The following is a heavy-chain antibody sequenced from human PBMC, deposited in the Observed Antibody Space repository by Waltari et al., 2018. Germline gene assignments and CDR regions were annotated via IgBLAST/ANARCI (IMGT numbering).Heavy chain of an antibody. CDR2: ITGSGRGT. CDR1: GFTFSSYA. J-gene: IGHJ4*02. V-gene: IGHV3-23*01. Sequence: EVQLLESGGDLVQPGGSLTLPCAVSGFTFSSYAMSWVRQAPGKGLEWISTITGSGRGTYYADSVKGRTTISRDKSKDMLFLQMKILRAEDTAIYYCAKNPLYYDFSTGFSFDHWGQGTLVTVSS. CDR3: AKNPLYYDFSTGFSFDH. D-gene: IGHD3-3*01.